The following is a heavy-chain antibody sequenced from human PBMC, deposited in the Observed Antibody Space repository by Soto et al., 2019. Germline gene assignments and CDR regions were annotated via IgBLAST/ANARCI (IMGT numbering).Heavy chain of an antibody. D-gene: IGHD2-2*02. CDR1: GYTFTNYG. CDR2: ISPYNGDT. CDR3: GREAGFMPAALPIDY. Sequence: ASVKVSCKTSGYTFTNYGINWVRQAPGQGLEWMGWISPYNGDTNYAQKLHGRVTMTTDTSTSTAYMEVRSPRSDDTAVFYCGREAGFMPAALPIDYWGQGTLVTVSS. J-gene: IGHJ4*02. V-gene: IGHV1-18*01.